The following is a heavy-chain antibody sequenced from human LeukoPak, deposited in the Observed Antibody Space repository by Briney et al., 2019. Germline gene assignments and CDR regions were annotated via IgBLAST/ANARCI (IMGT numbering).Heavy chain of an antibody. Sequence: GGSLRLSCAASGFTFSDYYMSWIRQAPGKGLEWVSYISSSGSTIYYADSVKGRFTISRDNSKNTLYLQMNSLRAEDTAVYYCAKVDMVVAATDPLALVRTAGDFDYWGQGTLVTVSS. CDR2: ISSSGSTI. CDR1: GFTFSDYY. D-gene: IGHD2-15*01. J-gene: IGHJ4*02. V-gene: IGHV3-11*01. CDR3: AKVDMVVAATDPLALVRTAGDFDY.